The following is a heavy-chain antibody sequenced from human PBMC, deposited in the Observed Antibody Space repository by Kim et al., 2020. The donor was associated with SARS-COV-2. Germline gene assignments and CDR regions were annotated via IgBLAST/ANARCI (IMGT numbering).Heavy chain of an antibody. CDR2: KT. D-gene: IGHD1-1*01. CDR3: ARQRGYDFDM. J-gene: IGHJ3*02. Sequence: KTNDADAVRGRFTISRDNTKNALYVKMNSLRAEDTALYYCARQRGYDFDMWGQGTMVTVSS. V-gene: IGHV3-23*01.